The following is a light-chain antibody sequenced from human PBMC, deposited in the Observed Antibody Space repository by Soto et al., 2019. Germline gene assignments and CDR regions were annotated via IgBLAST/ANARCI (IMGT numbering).Light chain of an antibody. J-gene: IGKJ1*01. V-gene: IGKV1-27*01. Sequence: DIQMTQSPSSLSASVGDRVTITCRASQGISNFLAWHQQKQGKVPKLLIYAASTLQSGVPSRFSGSGSGTDFTITIASLQPEDVASYYCQKYNSAPWTCGQGTKGGIK. CDR3: QKYNSAPWT. CDR1: QGISNF. CDR2: AAS.